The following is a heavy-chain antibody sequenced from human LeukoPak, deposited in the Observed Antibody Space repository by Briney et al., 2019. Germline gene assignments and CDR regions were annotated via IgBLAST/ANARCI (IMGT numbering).Heavy chain of an antibody. J-gene: IGHJ5*02. V-gene: IGHV4-59*10. CDR1: GGSFSGYY. CDR2: IYTSGST. Sequence: SETLSLTCAVYGGSFSGYYWSWIRQPAGKGLEWIGRIYTSGSTNYNPSLKSRVTMSVDTSKNQFSLKLSSVTAADTAVYYCARVVPAANWFDPWGQGTLVTVSS. D-gene: IGHD2-2*01. CDR3: ARVVPAANWFDP.